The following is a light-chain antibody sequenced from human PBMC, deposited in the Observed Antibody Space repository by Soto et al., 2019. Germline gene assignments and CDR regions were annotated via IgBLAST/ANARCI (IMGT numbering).Light chain of an antibody. CDR3: QQYGTSWWT. CDR1: QSVSSRS. CDR2: AAS. V-gene: IGKV3-20*01. J-gene: IGKJ1*01. Sequence: PGERATLSCRASQSVSSRSLAWYQQKPGQAPRLLIYAASSRATGIPDRFSGSGSGTDFTLTISRLEPEDFAVYYCQQYGTSWWTFGQGTKVGIK.